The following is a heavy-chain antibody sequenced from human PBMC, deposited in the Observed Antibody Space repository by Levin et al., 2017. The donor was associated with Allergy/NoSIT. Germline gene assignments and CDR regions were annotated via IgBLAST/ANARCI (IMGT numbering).Heavy chain of an antibody. J-gene: IGHJ6*02. CDR1: GFSLGTSGMC. Sequence: SGPTLVKPTQTLTLTCTFSGFSLGTSGMCVTWIRQPPGKALEWLARIDWDDDKYYSTSLKTRLSISKDTSKNQVVLTMTNVDPVDTATYFCARTVWEARSGYHYGMDVWGQGTTVTVSS. CDR2: IDWDDDK. D-gene: IGHD1-26*01. CDR3: ARTVWEARSGYHYGMDV. V-gene: IGHV2-70*11.